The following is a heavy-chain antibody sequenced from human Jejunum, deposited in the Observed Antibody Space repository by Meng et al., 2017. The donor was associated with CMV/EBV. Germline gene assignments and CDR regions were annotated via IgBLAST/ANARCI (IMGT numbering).Heavy chain of an antibody. CDR2: INPSGRST. CDR3: ENARIKIFGVDPHGFEVEY. D-gene: IGHD3-3*01. CDR1: INTY. J-gene: IGHJ4*02. Sequence: INTYMHWVRQAPGQGLEWMGIINPSGRSTTYAQKFQGRVTMTRETSTSTVYMELTSLRSDDTAVYYCENARIKIFGVDPHGFEVEYWGQGTLVTVSS. V-gene: IGHV1-46*01.